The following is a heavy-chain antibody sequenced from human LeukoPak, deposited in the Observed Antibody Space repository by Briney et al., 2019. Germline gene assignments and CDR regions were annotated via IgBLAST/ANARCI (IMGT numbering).Heavy chain of an antibody. CDR3: TTRITMIVVAITTLFDY. D-gene: IGHD3-22*01. J-gene: IGHJ4*02. CDR1: EFTFSNAW. V-gene: IGHV3-15*01. Sequence: GGSLRLSCAASEFTFSNAWMSWVRQAPGKGLEWVGRIKSKTDGGTTDYAAPVKGRFTISRDDSKNTLYLQMNSLKTEDTAVYYCTTRITMIVVAITTLFDYWGQGTLVTVSS. CDR2: IKSKTDGGTT.